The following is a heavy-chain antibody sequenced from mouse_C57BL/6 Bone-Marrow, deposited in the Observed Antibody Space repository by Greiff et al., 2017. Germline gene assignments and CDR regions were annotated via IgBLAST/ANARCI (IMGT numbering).Heavy chain of an antibody. CDR3: AMGNYY. V-gene: IGHV1-42*01. D-gene: IGHD2-1*01. CDR1: GYSFTGYY. CDR2: INPSTGGT. J-gene: IGHJ2*01. Sequence: EVQLQQSGPELVKPGASVKISCKASGYSFTGYYMNWVKQSPEKSLEWIGEINPSTGGTTYNQKFKAKATLTVDKSSSTAYMQLKSLTSEDSAVYYCAMGNYYGGQGTTLTVSS.